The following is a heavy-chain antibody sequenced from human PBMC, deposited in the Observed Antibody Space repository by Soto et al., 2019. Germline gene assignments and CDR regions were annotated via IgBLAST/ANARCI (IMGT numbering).Heavy chain of an antibody. V-gene: IGHV4-31*03. CDR1: GGSISSGGYY. D-gene: IGHD2-21*01. Sequence: QVQLQESGPGLVKPSQTLSLTCTVSGGSISSGGYYWNWIRQHPGKGLEWLGYIYYSGTTYYNPSHNTRVTISVDTSKTQFSLKLSSVTAADTAVYYCAASCVGCGGFNYYGMDVWGQGTTVTVSS. CDR3: AASCVGCGGFNYYGMDV. CDR2: IYYSGTT. J-gene: IGHJ6*02.